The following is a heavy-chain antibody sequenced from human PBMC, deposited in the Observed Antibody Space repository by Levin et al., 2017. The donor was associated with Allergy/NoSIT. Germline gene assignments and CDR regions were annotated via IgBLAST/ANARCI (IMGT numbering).Heavy chain of an antibody. Sequence: PGGSLRLSCKGSGYTFTSYWIGWVRQMPGKGLEWMGIIHPSDSETRYRPSFQGQVTMSVDKSISTAYLQWSSLKASDTAMYYCARLSDSGHYYSAYWGQGTLVTVSS. D-gene: IGHD3-22*01. CDR3: ARLSDSGHYYSAY. CDR1: GYTFTSYW. J-gene: IGHJ4*02. CDR2: IHPSDSET. V-gene: IGHV5-51*01.